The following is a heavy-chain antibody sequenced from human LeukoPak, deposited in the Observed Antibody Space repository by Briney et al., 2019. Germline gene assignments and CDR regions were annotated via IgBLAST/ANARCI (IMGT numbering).Heavy chain of an antibody. Sequence: ASVKVSCKASGYTFTGYYMHWVRQAPGQGLEWMGWINPNSGGTNYAQKFQGRVTMTRDTSISTAYMELSRLRSDDTAVYYCARSYYYDFWSGYYKGPEYYFDYWGRGTLVTVSS. J-gene: IGHJ4*02. D-gene: IGHD3-3*01. V-gene: IGHV1-2*02. CDR1: GYTFTGYY. CDR3: ARSYYYDFWSGYYKGPEYYFDY. CDR2: INPNSGGT.